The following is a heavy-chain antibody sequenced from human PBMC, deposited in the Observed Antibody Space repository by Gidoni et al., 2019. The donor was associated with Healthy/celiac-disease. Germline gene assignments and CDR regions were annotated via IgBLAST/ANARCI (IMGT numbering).Heavy chain of an antibody. CDR1: GFTFTSSA. J-gene: IGHJ4*02. CDR2: IVVGSGNT. V-gene: IGHV1-58*01. Sequence: QMQLVQSGPEVKKPGTSVKVSCKASGFTFTSSAVQWVRQARGQRLEWIGWIVVGSGNTNYAQKFQERVTITRDMSTSTAYMELSSLRSEDTAVYYCAADREGATGMGYWGQGTLVTVSS. CDR3: AADREGATGMGY. D-gene: IGHD1-26*01.